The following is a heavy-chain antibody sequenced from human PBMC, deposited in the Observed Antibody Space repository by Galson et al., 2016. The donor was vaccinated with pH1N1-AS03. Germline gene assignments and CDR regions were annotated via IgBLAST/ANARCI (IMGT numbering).Heavy chain of an antibody. CDR1: GFPFTNNG. J-gene: IGHJ6*02. CDR3: AKDGGLPGTYYYSLEV. D-gene: IGHD1-26*01. Sequence: SLRLSCAASGFPFTNNGMHWVRQAPGKGLEWVAFVRYDGNIAYNVDSLKGRFTIYKDTSKSTLYLQMTSLTPEDTALYFCAKDGGLPGTYYYSLEVWGQGTMVTVSS. V-gene: IGHV3-30*02. CDR2: VRYDGNIA.